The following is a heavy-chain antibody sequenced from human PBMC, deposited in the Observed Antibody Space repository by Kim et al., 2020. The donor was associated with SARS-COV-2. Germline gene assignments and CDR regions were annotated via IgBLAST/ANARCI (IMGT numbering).Heavy chain of an antibody. J-gene: IGHJ3*02. D-gene: IGHD3-3*01. V-gene: IGHV4-31*01. Sequence: KSPVTISVDTSKNQFTLKLSSVTAADTAVYYCARGGSITIFGVVIGAFDIWGQGTMVTVSS. CDR3: ARGGSITIFGVVIGAFDI.